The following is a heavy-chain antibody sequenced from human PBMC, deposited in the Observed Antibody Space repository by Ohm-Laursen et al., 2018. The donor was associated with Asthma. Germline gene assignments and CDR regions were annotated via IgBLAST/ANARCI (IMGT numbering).Heavy chain of an antibody. V-gene: IGHV4-61*01. J-gene: IGHJ4*02. CDR3: ARLDWAQSMFDS. CDR1: GGSISSSNC. Sequence: SETLSLTCPVSGGSISSSNCWSWIRQPPGKGLEWIGNIFYSGSTNYNPSLKSRVTLSIDTSKNQVSLRLSSVTAADTALYFCARLDWAQSMFDSWGQGTLVIVSS. D-gene: IGHD3-9*01. CDR2: IFYSGST.